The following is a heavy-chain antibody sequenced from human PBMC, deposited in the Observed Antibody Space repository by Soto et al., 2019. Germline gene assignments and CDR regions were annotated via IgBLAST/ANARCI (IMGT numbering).Heavy chain of an antibody. CDR1: GGSISSSNW. CDR2: IYHSGST. J-gene: IGHJ4*02. V-gene: IGHV4-4*02. D-gene: IGHD3-9*01. CDR3: ARFTYYDILTGLRSMFAY. Sequence: PSETLSLTCAVSGGSISSSNWWSWVRQPPGKGLEWIGEIYHSGSTNYNPSLKSRVTISVDKSKNQSSLKPSSVTAADTAVYYCARFTYYDILTGLRSMFAYLGQNTLVTVSS.